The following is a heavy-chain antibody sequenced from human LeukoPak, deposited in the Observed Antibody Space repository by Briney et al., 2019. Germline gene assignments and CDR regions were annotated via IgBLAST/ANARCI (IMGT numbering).Heavy chain of an antibody. D-gene: IGHD5-24*01. CDR2: ITGSGGGT. Sequence: GGSLRLSCAASGFTFSSYAMSWVRQAPGKGLEWVSTITGSGGGTYYADSVKGRFSISRDNSKNTLYLQMNSLRAEDTALYYCAKDQNAYNYVFDYWGQGTLVTVSS. CDR3: AKDQNAYNYVFDY. J-gene: IGHJ4*02. V-gene: IGHV3-23*01. CDR1: GFTFSSYA.